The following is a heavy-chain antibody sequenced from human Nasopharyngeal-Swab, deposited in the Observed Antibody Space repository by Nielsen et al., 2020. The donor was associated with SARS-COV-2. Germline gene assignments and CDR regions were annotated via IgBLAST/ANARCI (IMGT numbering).Heavy chain of an antibody. CDR1: GFTVSSNY. CDR2: IYSGGST. V-gene: IGHV3-53*01. CDR3: AGSSSWYTTRHDY. J-gene: IGHJ4*02. D-gene: IGHD6-13*01. Sequence: GGSLRLSCAASGFTVSSNYMSWVRQAPGKGLEWVSVIYSGGSTYYADSVKGRFTISRDNSKNTLYLQMNSLRAGDTAVYYCAGSSSWYTTRHDYWGQGTLVTVSS.